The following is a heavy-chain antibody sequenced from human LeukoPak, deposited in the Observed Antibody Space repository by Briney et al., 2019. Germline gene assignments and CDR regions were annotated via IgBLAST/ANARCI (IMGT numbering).Heavy chain of an antibody. Sequence: GGSLRLSCAASGFTFTNYGMSWVRQAPGKGLEWVSAFYSGGTTYYADSVKGRFTISSDNSKNTVDLQMNSLRADDTAVYFCAKAAGRPTIFDYWGRGTQVTVSS. V-gene: IGHV3-66*01. CDR2: FYSGGTT. D-gene: IGHD5-24*01. CDR3: AKAAGRPTIFDY. CDR1: GFTFTNYG. J-gene: IGHJ4*02.